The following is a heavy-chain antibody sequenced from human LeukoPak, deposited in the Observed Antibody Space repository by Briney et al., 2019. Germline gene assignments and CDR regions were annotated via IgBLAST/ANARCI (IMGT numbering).Heavy chain of an antibody. J-gene: IGHJ4*02. D-gene: IGHD3-9*01. CDR3: ARRRRLTYYFDY. Sequence: SETLSLTCTVSGGSISSSSYYWGWIRQPPGKGLEWIGSIYYSGSTYYNPSLKSRVTISVDTSKNQFPLKLSSVTAADTAVYYCARRRRLTYYFDYWGQGTLVTVSS. CDR2: IYYSGST. V-gene: IGHV4-39*01. CDR1: GGSISSSSYY.